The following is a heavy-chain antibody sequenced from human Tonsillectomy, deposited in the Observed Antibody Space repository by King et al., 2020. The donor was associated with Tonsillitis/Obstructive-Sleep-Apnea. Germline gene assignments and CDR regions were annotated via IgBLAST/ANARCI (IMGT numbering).Heavy chain of an antibody. J-gene: IGHJ4*02. D-gene: IGHD2-15*01. Sequence: QLVQSGGGLVKPGGSLRLSCAASGFTFSSYSMNRVRQAPGKGLEWVSSISSSSSYIYYADSVKGRFTISRDNAKNSLYLQMNSLRAEDTAVYYCARARCSGGSCYSCFDYWGQGTLVTVSS. V-gene: IGHV3-21*01. CDR1: GFTFSSYS. CDR2: ISSSSSYI. CDR3: ARARCSGGSCYSCFDY.